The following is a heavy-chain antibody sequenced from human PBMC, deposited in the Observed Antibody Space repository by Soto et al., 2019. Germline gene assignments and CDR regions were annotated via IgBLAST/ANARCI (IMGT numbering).Heavy chain of an antibody. CDR2: ISVSGDTT. D-gene: IGHD6-19*01. CDR3: AKNRNTGVAGTSCWFGP. J-gene: IGHJ5*02. Sequence: GGSLRLSCAASGFTFSDYDMSWVRQAPGKGLEWVSAISVSGDTTYYADSVKGRFTISRDNSKNTLYLQMNTLRAEDTAVYYCAKNRNTGVAGTSCWFGPWGQGTLVTVSS. CDR1: GFTFSDYD. V-gene: IGHV3-23*01.